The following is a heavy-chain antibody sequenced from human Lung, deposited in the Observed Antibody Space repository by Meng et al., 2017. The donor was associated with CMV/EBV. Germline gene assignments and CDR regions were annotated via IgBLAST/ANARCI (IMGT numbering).Heavy chain of an antibody. Sequence: QVPRQEPGPGLGKPSETLSPPCTVSGGSISSYYWSWSRQPAGKGLEWIGRIYTSGSTNYNPSLKSRVTMSVDTSKNQFSLKLSSVTAADTAVYYCARGSRDEAFQHWGQGTLVTVSS. CDR1: GGSISSYY. D-gene: IGHD5-24*01. CDR2: IYTSGST. J-gene: IGHJ1*01. CDR3: ARGSRDEAFQH. V-gene: IGHV4-4*07.